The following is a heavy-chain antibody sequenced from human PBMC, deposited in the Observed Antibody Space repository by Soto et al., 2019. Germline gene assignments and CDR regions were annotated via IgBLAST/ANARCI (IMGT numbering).Heavy chain of an antibody. D-gene: IGHD3-10*01. J-gene: IGHJ6*02. CDR1: GFTFSSYA. CDR3: AIDQGVRDYYYYYGMDV. V-gene: IGHV3-23*01. CDR2: ISGSGGST. Sequence: PGGSLRLSCAASGFTFSSYAMSWVRQAPGKGLEWVSAISGSGGSTYYADSVKGRFTISRDNSKNTLYLQMNSLRAEDTAVYYCAIDQGVRDYYYYYGMDVWGQGTTVTVSS.